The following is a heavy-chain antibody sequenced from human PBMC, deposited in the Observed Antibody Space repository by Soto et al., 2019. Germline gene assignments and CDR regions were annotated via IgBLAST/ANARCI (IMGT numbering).Heavy chain of an antibody. J-gene: IGHJ2*01. D-gene: IGHD4-4*01. CDR3: ARPLWRDDYNWGYFDL. CDR1: GFTFSSYA. CDR2: ISYDGSNK. V-gene: IGHV3-30-3*01. Sequence: QVQLVESGGGVVQPGRSLSLSCAASGFTFSSYAMHWVRQPPAAALEWVAVISYDGSNKYYADSVKGRFTISGDNSKNTRYLQMNSLRAEDTAVYYCARPLWRDDYNWGYFDLWGRGPLVTVSS.